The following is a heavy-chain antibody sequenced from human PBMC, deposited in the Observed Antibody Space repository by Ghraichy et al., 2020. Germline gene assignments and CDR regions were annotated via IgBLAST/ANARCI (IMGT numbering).Heavy chain of an antibody. Sequence: SETLSLTCTVSSVSISSHNYCWTWIRQPPGRELEWITFFYDSGSTNYTPPSMSRVTISLATTKNQLTLTLTSATASDTALYYCARVFHCTIGVWGQGT. CDR2: FYDSGST. D-gene: IGHD2-15*01. CDR1: SVSISSHNYC. J-gene: IGHJ6*01. CDR3: ARVFHCTIGV. V-gene: IGHV4-61*01.